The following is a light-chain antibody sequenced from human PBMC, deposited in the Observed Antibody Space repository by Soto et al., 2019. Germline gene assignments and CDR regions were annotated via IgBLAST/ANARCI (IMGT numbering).Light chain of an antibody. CDR2: AAT. J-gene: IGKJ2*01. Sequence: EIVMTQSPANLSVSPGGRATLSCRASQTVHSNLAWYQHKSGQAPRLLIYAATTRATGIPARISGSGSGTEFTLTITSLQSEDSAVYFCHQYNDWPVYTFGSGTKLEIK. CDR3: HQYNDWPVYT. V-gene: IGKV3-15*01. CDR1: QTVHSN.